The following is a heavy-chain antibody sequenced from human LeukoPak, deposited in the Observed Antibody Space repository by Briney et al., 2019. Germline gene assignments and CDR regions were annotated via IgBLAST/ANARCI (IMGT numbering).Heavy chain of an antibody. D-gene: IGHD2-8*01. J-gene: IGHJ3*01. CDR3: ARDHNVADV. Sequence: AGGSLRLSCVGSGFTFSHYFKTWYRQAPGKGLEWVANLNQDGSVQLYGDSVRGRFTISRDNAKNSVYIQMNSLRVEDTAMYYCARDHNVADVWGQGTMVTVSS. CDR2: LNQDGSVQ. CDR1: GFTFSHYF. V-gene: IGHV3-7*01.